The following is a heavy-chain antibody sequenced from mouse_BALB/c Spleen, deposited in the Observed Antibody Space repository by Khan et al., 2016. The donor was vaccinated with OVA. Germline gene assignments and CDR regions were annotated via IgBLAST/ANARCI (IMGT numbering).Heavy chain of an antibody. CDR3: ARPPYFSYVLDS. CDR2: INTYTGEP. D-gene: IGHD2-10*01. Sequence: QIQLVQSGPELKKPGETVKISCKASGYTFTNYGMNWVKQAPGKGLKWMGWINTYTGEPTYADDFKGRFAFSLETSASTAYLQIDNLKNEDTATYFYARPPYFSYVLDSWGQGTSVTVSS. J-gene: IGHJ4*01. CDR1: GYTFTNYG. V-gene: IGHV9-3-1*01.